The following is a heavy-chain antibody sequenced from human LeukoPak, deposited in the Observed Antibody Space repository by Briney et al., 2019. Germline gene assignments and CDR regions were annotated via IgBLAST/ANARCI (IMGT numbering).Heavy chain of an antibody. CDR3: AKDAEYYDILTGYYIRTPNYYFDY. D-gene: IGHD3-9*01. V-gene: IGHV3-23*01. Sequence: GGSLRLSCAAPGFNFSSYAMSWVRQAPGKGLEWVSGISGSGGSTYYADSVKGRFTISRDNSKNTLYLQMNSLRAEDTAVYYCAKDAEYYDILTGYYIRTPNYYFDYWGQGTLVTVSS. CDR1: GFNFSSYA. J-gene: IGHJ4*02. CDR2: ISGSGGST.